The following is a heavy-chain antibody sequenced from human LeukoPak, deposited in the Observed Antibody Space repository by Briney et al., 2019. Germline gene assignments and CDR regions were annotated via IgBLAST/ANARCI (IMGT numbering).Heavy chain of an antibody. CDR3: AKDLHDYGNYVGWFDS. D-gene: IGHD4-11*01. J-gene: IGHJ5*01. Sequence: GGSLRLSCVASGFTFSSYAMDCVRQAPGKGLEWVLAISGSGGNTYYADSVKGRFTISRDHSKTTLFLQMNSLRAKDTAVYYGAKDLHDYGNYVGWFDSWGQGTLVTVSS. CDR2: ISGSGGNT. CDR1: GFTFSSYA. V-gene: IGHV3-23*01.